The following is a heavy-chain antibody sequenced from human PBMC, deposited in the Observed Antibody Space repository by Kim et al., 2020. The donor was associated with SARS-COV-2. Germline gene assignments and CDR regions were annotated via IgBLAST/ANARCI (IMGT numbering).Heavy chain of an antibody. J-gene: IGHJ4*02. V-gene: IGHV4-34*01. CDR3: ARSHYYGSGSYYRIDY. D-gene: IGHD3-10*01. Sequence: SLKSRVTISVDTSKNQFSLKLSSVTAADTAVYYCARSHYYGSGSYYRIDYWGQGTLVTVSS.